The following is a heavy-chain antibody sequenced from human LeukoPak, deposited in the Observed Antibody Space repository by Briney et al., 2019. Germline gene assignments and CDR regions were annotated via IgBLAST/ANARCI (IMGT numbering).Heavy chain of an antibody. CDR1: VFTFSSYA. CDR2: ISYDGSNK. Sequence: GRSLRLSCAASVFTFSSYAMHWVRQAPGKGLEWVAVISYDGSNKYYADSVKGRFTISRDNSKNTLYLQMNSLRAEDTAVYYCARGGFTIFGVVTPGDGMDVWGQGTTVTVSS. D-gene: IGHD3-3*01. J-gene: IGHJ6*02. V-gene: IGHV3-30-3*01. CDR3: ARGGFTIFGVVTPGDGMDV.